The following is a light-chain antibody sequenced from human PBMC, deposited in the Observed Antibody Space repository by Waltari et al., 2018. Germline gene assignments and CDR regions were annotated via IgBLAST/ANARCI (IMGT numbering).Light chain of an antibody. CDR2: DVS. Sequence: QSALNQPASVSGSPGHWSTNSCSGSNNNVGTYNYVSWYQQHPGKAPKLMIYDVSKRPSGVSDRFSGSKSGNTASLTISGLQAEDEADYYCSSYTSSSTLVFGGGTKVTV. CDR1: NNNVGTYNY. J-gene: IGLJ3*02. CDR3: SSYTSSSTLV. V-gene: IGLV2-14*01.